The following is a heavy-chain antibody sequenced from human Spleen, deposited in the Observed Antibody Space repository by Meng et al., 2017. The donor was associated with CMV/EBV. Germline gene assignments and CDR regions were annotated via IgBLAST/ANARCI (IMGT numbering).Heavy chain of an antibody. J-gene: IGHJ4*02. CDR1: GFTFSDYY. CDR2: ISSSGTSM. Sequence: CAASGFTFSDYYMSWIRQAPGKGLEWISYISSSGTSMYYADSVKGRVTISRDNAKNSLWLQMNSLRGDDTAVYYCARKSTSTWSAFDYWGQGALVTVSS. V-gene: IGHV3-11*04. CDR3: ARKSTSTWSAFDY. D-gene: IGHD2-2*01.